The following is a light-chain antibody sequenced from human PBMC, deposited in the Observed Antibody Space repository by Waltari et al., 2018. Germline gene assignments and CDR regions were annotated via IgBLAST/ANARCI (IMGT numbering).Light chain of an antibody. V-gene: IGKV2-30*02. CDR3: MQATHWPALT. CDR1: QSLVHSDGNTY. Sequence: DVVMTQSPLSLPVPLGQPASTSCRSRQSLVHSDGNTYLNWVHQRPGQSPRRLIYKVSNRDSGVPDRFSGSGSGTDFTLKISRVEAEDVGVYDCMQATHWPALTFCGGTRVEIK. J-gene: IGKJ4*01. CDR2: KVS.